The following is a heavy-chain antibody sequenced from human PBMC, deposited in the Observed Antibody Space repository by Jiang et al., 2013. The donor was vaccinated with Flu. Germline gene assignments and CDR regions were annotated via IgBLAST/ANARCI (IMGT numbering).Heavy chain of an antibody. V-gene: IGHV4-31*01. D-gene: IGHD3-3*01. CDR1: GGSISSGGYY. J-gene: IGHJ5*02. Sequence: GSGLVKPSQTLSLTCTVSGGSISSGGYYWSWIRQHPGKDLEWIGYIYYSGSTYYNPSLKSLVTISVDTSKNQFSLKLSSVTAADTAVYYCARQGGTIFSWFDPWGQGTLVTVSS. CDR3: ARQGGTIFSWFDP. CDR2: IYYSGST.